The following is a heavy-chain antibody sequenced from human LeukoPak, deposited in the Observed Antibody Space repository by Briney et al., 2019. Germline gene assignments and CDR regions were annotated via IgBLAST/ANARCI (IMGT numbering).Heavy chain of an antibody. D-gene: IGHD6-6*01. J-gene: IGHJ6*02. Sequence: GGSLRLSCAASGFTFSSYSMNWVRQAPGKGLEWVSSISSSSSSYIYYADSVKGRFTISRDNAKNSLYLQMNSLRAEDTAVYYCARLTGYSSSSGYYYGMDLWGQGTTVTVSS. CDR3: ARLTGYSSSSGYYYGMDL. V-gene: IGHV3-21*01. CDR2: ISSSSSSYI. CDR1: GFTFSSYS.